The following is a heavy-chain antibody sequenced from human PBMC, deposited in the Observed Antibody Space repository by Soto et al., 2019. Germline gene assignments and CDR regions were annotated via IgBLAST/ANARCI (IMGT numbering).Heavy chain of an antibody. J-gene: IGHJ4*02. CDR3: ARGAQHDYGDYYFDY. Sequence: QVQLVESGGGVVQPGRSLRLSCAASGFTFSSYGMHWVRQAPGKGLEWVAVIWYDGSNKYYADSVKGRFTISRDNSKITLYLQMNSLRANDTAVYYCARGAQHDYGDYYFDYWGQGTLVNV. CDR1: GFTFSSYG. CDR2: IWYDGSNK. V-gene: IGHV3-33*01. D-gene: IGHD4-17*01.